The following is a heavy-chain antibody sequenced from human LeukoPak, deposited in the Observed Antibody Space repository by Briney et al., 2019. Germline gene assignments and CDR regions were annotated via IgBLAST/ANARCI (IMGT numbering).Heavy chain of an antibody. CDR3: ARPAEGYSSGSQLYYFDY. CDR2: MNPNSGNT. V-gene: IGHV1-8*01. CDR1: GYTFTSYD. Sequence: ASVKVSCKASGYTFTSYDINWVRQATGQGLEWMGWMNPNSGNTGYAQKFQGRVTMTRNTSISTAYMELSSLRSEDTAVYYCARPAEGYSSGSQLYYFDYWGQGTLVTVSS. D-gene: IGHD6-19*01. J-gene: IGHJ4*02.